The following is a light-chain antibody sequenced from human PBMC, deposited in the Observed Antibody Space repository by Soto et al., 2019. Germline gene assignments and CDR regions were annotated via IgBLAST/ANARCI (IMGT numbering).Light chain of an antibody. CDR2: LAS. V-gene: IGKV1-12*01. J-gene: IGKJ4*01. CDR3: QQGISFPLT. Sequence: DIQMTQSPSSVSASIGDRVTITCRASQDIRSWLAWYQQKPGEAPNLLVYLASSLQSGVPSRFSGSGSGTDFTLTISSLQPEDFAVYYCQQGISFPLTFGGGTKVEIK. CDR1: QDIRSW.